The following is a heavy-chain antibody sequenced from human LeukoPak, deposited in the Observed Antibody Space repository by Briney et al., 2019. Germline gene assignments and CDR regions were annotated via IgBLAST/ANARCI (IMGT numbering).Heavy chain of an antibody. D-gene: IGHD3-10*01. CDR2: IRSKANSYAT. Sequence: PGGSLRLSCAASGFTFSGSAMHWVRQASGKGLELVGRIRSKANSYATAYAASVKGRFTISRDDSKNTAYLQMNSLKTEDTAVYYCTGNYYGSGSYADFDYWGQGTLVTVSS. V-gene: IGHV3-73*01. CDR3: TGNYYGSGSYADFDY. CDR1: GFTFSGSA. J-gene: IGHJ4*02.